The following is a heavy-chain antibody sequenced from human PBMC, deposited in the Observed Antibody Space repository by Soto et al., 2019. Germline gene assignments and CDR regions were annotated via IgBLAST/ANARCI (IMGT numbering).Heavy chain of an antibody. Sequence: SVKVSFKASGLTFSSSAVQWVRQARGQRLEWIGWIVVGSGSTKYAQKFQGRVTITRDTSASTAYMELSSLRADDTAVYYCAREYKSWDFDYWGQGALVTVSS. CDR2: IVVGSGST. CDR3: AREYKSWDFDY. D-gene: IGHD1-1*01. V-gene: IGHV1-58*01. CDR1: GLTFSSSA. J-gene: IGHJ4*02.